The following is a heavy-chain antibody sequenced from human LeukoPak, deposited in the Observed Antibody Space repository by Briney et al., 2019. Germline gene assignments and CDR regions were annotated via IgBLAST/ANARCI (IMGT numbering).Heavy chain of an antibody. J-gene: IGHJ5*02. CDR1: GYTFTGYY. V-gene: IGHV1-2*02. Sequence: GASVKVSCKASGYTFTGYYIHWVRQAPGQGLEWMGWINPNSGGTKYAQKFQGRVTMTRDTPINTAYMELSRLRSDDTAVYYCARTLGGDWFDPWGQGTLVTVSS. D-gene: IGHD3-16*01. CDR2: INPNSGGT. CDR3: ARTLGGDWFDP.